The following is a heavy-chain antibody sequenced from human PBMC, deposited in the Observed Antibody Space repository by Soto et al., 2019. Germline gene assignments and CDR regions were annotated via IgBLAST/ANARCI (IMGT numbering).Heavy chain of an antibody. J-gene: IGHJ4*02. D-gene: IGHD2-15*01. V-gene: IGHV3-15*07. CDR1: GFTSTNAW. CDR3: PTRWRGAFDY. CDR2: LKGKNEGGTT. Sequence: EVQLVESGGGLVKPGGSLRLSCAASGFTSTNAWMNWVRQAPGQGLEWVGRLKGKNEGGTTDYAAPVNGRFIISRDDAKNTLYLQMNSLNTPATAVYYCPTRWRGAFDYGGQGALVTVSS.